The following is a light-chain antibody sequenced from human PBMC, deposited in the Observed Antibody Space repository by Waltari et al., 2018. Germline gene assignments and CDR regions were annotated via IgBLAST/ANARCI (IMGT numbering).Light chain of an antibody. J-gene: IGKJ4*01. CDR2: EVS. V-gene: IGKV2-29*01. Sequence: DIVMTQTPLSLSVTPGQPASISCKSSQSLLHSDGKTFLYWYLKKPGQSPQLLIYEVSSRFSGVPDRFSGSGSGADFTLTISSLEPEDFAVYYCQQRSHWPLTFGGGTKLEIK. CDR1: QSLLHSDGKTF. CDR3: QQRSHWPLT.